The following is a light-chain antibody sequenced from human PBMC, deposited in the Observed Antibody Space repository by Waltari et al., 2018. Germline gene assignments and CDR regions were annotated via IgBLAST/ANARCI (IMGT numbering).Light chain of an antibody. CDR1: GSDVGGYNY. V-gene: IGLV2-14*03. CDR3: SSYSGTTTYV. Sequence: QSALAQPASVSGSPGQSVTISCTGTGSDVGGYNYVSWYQQHPGKVPKVIIYDVNVRPSGISSRFSGSKSGNTASLTISGLQAEDEADYYCSSYSGTTTYVFGTGTYVTVL. CDR2: DVN. J-gene: IGLJ1*01.